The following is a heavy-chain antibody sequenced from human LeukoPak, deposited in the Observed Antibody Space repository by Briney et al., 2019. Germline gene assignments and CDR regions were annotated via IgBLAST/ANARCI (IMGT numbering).Heavy chain of an antibody. CDR1: GYSFTSYW. J-gene: IGHJ5*02. D-gene: IGHD3-22*01. V-gene: IGHV5-51*01. Sequence: GESLKISCKGSGYSFTSYWIGWVRQMPGKGLEWMGIIYPGDSDTRYSPSFQGQVTISADKSISTAYLQWSSLKASDTAMYYCARHGINYYDSSGHYLNWFDPWGQGTLVTVSS. CDR2: IYPGDSDT. CDR3: ARHGINYYDSSGHYLNWFDP.